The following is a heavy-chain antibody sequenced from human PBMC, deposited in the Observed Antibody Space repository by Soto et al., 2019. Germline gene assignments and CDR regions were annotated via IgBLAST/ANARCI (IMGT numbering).Heavy chain of an antibody. CDR2: ISYDGSNK. D-gene: IGHD3-16*01. V-gene: IGHV3-30*03. CDR3: ARGGTPIDY. CDR1: GFTFSSYG. J-gene: IGHJ4*02. Sequence: GSLTLSCAASGFTFSSYGMHWVRQAPGKGLEWVAVISYDGSNKYYADSVKGRFTISRDNSKNTLYLQMNSLRADDTAVYYCARGGTPIDYWGQGTLVTVSS.